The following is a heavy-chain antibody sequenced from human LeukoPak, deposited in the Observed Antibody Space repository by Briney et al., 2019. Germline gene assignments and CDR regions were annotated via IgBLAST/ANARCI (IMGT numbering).Heavy chain of an antibody. V-gene: IGHV3-48*01. CDR2: ISTSSSTI. Sequence: GSLRLSCAASGFTFSSYSMNWVRQAPGKGLEWASYISTSSSTIYYADSVKGRFTISRDNAKNSLYLQMNSLRAEDTAVYCCAIYDGSGSYFDYWGQGTLVTVSS. CDR1: GFTFSSYS. D-gene: IGHD3-22*01. CDR3: AIYDGSGSYFDY. J-gene: IGHJ4*02.